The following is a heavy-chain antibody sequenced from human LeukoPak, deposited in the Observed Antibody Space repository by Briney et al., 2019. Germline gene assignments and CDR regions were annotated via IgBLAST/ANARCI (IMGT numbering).Heavy chain of an antibody. D-gene: IGHD3-3*01. CDR2: INSDDSRT. CDR3: ARGGDFWSGYDIDY. J-gene: IGHJ4*02. Sequence: GGSLRLSCAASGFTFSAFWMHWVRQAPGKGLVWFSRINSDDSRTTYADSVKGRFTISRDNAKNSLYLQMNSLRAEDTAVYYCARGGDFWSGYDIDYWGQGTLVTVSS. CDR1: GFTFSAFW. V-gene: IGHV3-74*01.